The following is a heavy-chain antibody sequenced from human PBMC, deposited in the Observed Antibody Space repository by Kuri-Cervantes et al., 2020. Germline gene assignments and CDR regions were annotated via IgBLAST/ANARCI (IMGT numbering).Heavy chain of an antibody. CDR3: ARSPYYYGSGSYYIKDNIWAANYYYGMDV. J-gene: IGHJ6*02. CDR2: ISAYNGNT. D-gene: IGHD3-10*01. CDR1: GYTFTRYG. V-gene: IGHV1-18*01. Sequence: ASVKVSCKASGYTFTRYGISWVRQAPGQGLEWMGWISAYNGNTKYAQKLQGRVNMTTDTSMSTAYMELRSLRSDDTAVYYCARSPYYYGSGSYYIKDNIWAANYYYGMDVCGQGTTVTVSS.